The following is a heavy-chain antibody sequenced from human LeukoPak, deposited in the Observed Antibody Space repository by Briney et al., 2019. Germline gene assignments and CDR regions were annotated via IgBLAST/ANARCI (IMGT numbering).Heavy chain of an antibody. D-gene: IGHD3-3*01. J-gene: IGHJ6*03. V-gene: IGHV1-8*01. Sequence: ASVKVSCKASGYTFTSYDINWVRQAAGQGLEWMGWMNPNSGNTGCPQKFQGRVIMTRNTSISTVYMELSSLRSEDTALYYCARDGGSYYDFWSGYYKDYYYYMDVWGKGTTVTVSS. CDR2: MNPNSGNT. CDR3: ARDGGSYYDFWSGYYKDYYYYMDV. CDR1: GYTFTSYD.